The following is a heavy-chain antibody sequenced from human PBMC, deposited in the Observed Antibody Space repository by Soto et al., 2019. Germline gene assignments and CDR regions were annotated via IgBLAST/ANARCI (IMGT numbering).Heavy chain of an antibody. CDR1: GYTFTSYD. Sequence: GASVKVSCKASGYTFTSYDINWVRQATGQGLEWMGWMNPNSCNTGYAQKFQGRVTMTRNTSISTAYMELSSLRSEDTAVYYCAKDVEGGSLFRGAFDYWGQGTQVTV. CDR2: MNPNSCNT. D-gene: IGHD1-26*01. J-gene: IGHJ4*02. V-gene: IGHV1-8*01. CDR3: AKDVEGGSLFRGAFDY.